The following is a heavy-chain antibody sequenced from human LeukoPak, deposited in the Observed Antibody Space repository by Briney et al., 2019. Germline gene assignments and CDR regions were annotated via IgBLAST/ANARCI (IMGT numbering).Heavy chain of an antibody. CDR2: INHSGST. CDR1: GGSFSGYY. CDR3: ARGSGIAAAGLIRYWYFDL. J-gene: IGHJ2*01. D-gene: IGHD6-13*01. V-gene: IGHV4-34*01. Sequence: SETLSLTCAVYGGSFSGYYWSWIRQPPGKGLEWIGEINHSGSTNYNPSLKSRVTISVDTSKNQFSLKLSSVTAADTAVYYCARGSGIAAAGLIRYWYFDLWGRGTLVTVSS.